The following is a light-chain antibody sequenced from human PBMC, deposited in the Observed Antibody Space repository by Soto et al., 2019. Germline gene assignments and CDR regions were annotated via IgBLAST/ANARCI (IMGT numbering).Light chain of an antibody. CDR3: SSHTSSATIYV. CDR2: GVT. J-gene: IGLJ1*01. Sequence: SALTQPASVSGSPGQSITISCTGTSSDICGYNYVSWYQQHPGKAPKLMIYGVTNRPSGVSNRFSGSKSGNTASLTISGLQAEDEADYYCSSHTSSATIYVFGTGTKVTVL. CDR1: SSDICGYNY. V-gene: IGLV2-14*01.